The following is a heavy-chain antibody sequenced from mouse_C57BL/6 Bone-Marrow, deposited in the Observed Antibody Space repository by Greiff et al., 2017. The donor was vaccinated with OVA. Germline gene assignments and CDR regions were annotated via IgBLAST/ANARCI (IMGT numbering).Heavy chain of an antibody. CDR3: ARSGLRSYFDY. V-gene: IGHV1-61*01. J-gene: IGHJ2*01. CDR2: IYPSDGET. D-gene: IGHD2-2*01. CDR1: GYTFTSYW. Sequence: QVQLQQPGAELVRPGSSVKLSCKASGYTFTSYWMDWVKQRPGQGLEWIGNIYPSDGETHYNQKFKDKATLTVDKSSSTAYMQLSSLTSEDSAVYYCARSGLRSYFDYWGQGTTLTVSS.